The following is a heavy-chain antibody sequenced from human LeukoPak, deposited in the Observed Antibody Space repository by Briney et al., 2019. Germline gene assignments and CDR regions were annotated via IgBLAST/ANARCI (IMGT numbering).Heavy chain of an antibody. V-gene: IGHV4-4*07. CDR2: VRSTGST. CDR3: ARYCNSASCSDFKGAFDI. CDR1: GGFLTTHY. Sequence: SETLSLTCTVSGGFLTTHYWAWVRQPAGRGLEWIGRVRSTGSTSYSPYFGSRVSMSVDTSKNQLSLRLTSVTVADSAMYYCARYCNSASCSDFKGAFDIWGHGTMVTVSS. D-gene: IGHD2-2*01. J-gene: IGHJ3*02.